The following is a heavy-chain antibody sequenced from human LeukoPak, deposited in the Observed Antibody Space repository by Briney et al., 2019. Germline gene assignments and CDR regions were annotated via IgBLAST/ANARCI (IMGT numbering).Heavy chain of an antibody. Sequence: GGSLRLSCAASGFTFNTYWISWVRQAPGKGLQWVANIKPDGNERYYVDYVKGRFTISRDNARSSLYLQMNSLRVEDTAINYCARRQWTAFDVWGQGTMVTVSS. CDR3: ARRQWTAFDV. CDR1: GFTFNTYW. J-gene: IGHJ3*01. D-gene: IGHD6-19*01. CDR2: IKPDGNER. V-gene: IGHV3-7*01.